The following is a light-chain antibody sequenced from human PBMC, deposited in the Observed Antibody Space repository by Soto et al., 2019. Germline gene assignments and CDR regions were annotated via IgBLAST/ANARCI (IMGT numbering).Light chain of an antibody. Sequence: EIVLTHSPGTLSFYPGERATLSCRASQSVSSSYLAWYQQKPGQAPRLLIYGASSRATGIPDRFSGTGSGTDFTLTISRLEPEDFTVYYCQQYDSSPKTFGQGTKV. V-gene: IGKV3-20*01. CDR3: QQYDSSPKT. CDR1: QSVSSSY. J-gene: IGKJ1*01. CDR2: GAS.